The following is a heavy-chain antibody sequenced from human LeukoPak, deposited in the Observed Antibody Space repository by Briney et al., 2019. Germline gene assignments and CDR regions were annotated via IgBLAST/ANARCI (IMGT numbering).Heavy chain of an antibody. V-gene: IGHV4-59*01. CDR3: ARTKPLDPFDF. CDR2: IYYSGNT. CDR1: GGSISSYY. Sequence: SETLSLTCTVSGGSISSYYWSWIRQPPGKGLEWIGYIYYSGNTYYNPSLKSRVTISVDTSKNQFSLKVNSVTAAVTAVYYCARTKPLDPFDFWGQGTLVTVSS. J-gene: IGHJ3*01.